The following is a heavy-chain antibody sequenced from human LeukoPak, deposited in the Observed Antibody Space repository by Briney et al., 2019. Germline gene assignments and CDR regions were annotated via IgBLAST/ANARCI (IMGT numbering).Heavy chain of an antibody. J-gene: IGHJ2*01. Sequence: GGSLRLSCAASGFTFSSYTMHWVRQAPGKGLEWVAVISFDGNTKYYADSVRGRVPISRDNSRNTLFLEINSLRPEDTAVYFCARAAVVTGGLDLWGRGTLVTVSS. CDR1: GFTFSSYT. V-gene: IGHV3-30*03. CDR2: ISFDGNTK. CDR3: ARAAVVTGGLDL. D-gene: IGHD2-21*02.